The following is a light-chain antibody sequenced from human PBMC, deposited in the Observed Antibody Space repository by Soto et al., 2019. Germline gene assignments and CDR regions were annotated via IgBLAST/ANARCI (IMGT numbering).Light chain of an antibody. CDR1: QSVSSNY. CDR3: QQYNDWPPVT. V-gene: IGKV3-15*01. J-gene: IGKJ4*01. Sequence: EIVLTQSPGTLSLSPGERATLSCRASQSVSSNYLAWYQQKPGQAPRLLIYGASTRATGIPARFSGRGSGTEFTLTISSLQSEDFAVYYCQQYNDWPPVTFGGGTKVEIK. CDR2: GAS.